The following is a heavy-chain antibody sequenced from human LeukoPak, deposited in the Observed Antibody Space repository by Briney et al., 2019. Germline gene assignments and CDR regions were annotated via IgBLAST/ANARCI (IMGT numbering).Heavy chain of an antibody. D-gene: IGHD6-13*01. CDR2: ISANGGST. V-gene: IGHV3-64D*06. CDR3: VKDLYKGDSASWYFFHY. Sequence: GGSLRLSCSASGFIISDYAMHWVRQAPGKGLEYVSCISANGGSTYYADSVKGRFTISRDTSKNTLYLQMSSLRAEDTAIYYCVKDLYKGDSASWYFFHYWGQGTLVTVSS. CDR1: GFIISDYA. J-gene: IGHJ4*02.